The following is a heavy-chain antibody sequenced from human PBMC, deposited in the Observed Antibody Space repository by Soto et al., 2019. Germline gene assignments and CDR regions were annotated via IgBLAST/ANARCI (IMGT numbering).Heavy chain of an antibody. Sequence: EVQLLESGGGLVQPGGSLRLSCAASGFTFSTFDMSWVRQDPGKGLEYVSVITSGGRTYYAGSVRGRFTISRDNSKNTLYLQINSLRAEDTAIYYCAKVPAAIDYWGQGTLVTVSS. CDR2: ITSGGRT. J-gene: IGHJ4*02. V-gene: IGHV3-23*01. CDR1: GFTFSTFD. D-gene: IGHD2-2*01. CDR3: AKVPAAIDY.